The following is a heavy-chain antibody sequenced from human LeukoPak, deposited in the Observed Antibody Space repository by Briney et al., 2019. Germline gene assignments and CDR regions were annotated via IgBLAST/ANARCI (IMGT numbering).Heavy chain of an antibody. CDR3: ARDQNGDYGMDV. Sequence: KPSETLSLTCTVSGGSISSYYWSWIRQPPGKGLEWIGYIYYSGSTNYNPSLKSRVTISVDTSKNQFSLKLSSVTAADTAVYYCARDQNGDYGMDVWGQGTTVTVSS. V-gene: IGHV4-59*01. CDR2: IYYSGST. CDR1: GGSISSYY. J-gene: IGHJ6*02. D-gene: IGHD4-17*01.